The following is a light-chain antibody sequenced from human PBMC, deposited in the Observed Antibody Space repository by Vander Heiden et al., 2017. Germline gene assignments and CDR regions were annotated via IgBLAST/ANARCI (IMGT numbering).Light chain of an antibody. CDR1: TSDVGRYNL. CDR2: EVT. J-gene: IGLJ2*01. Sequence: QSPLTQPASVSGSPEQSITISCTGTTSDVGRYNLVSWYQQQPGKVPKLIIFEVTKRPSGVSHRFSGSRSAYTASLTISGLQAEDEAYYYCCSYADTHLVFGGGTKVTVL. V-gene: IGLV2-23*02. CDR3: CSYADTHLV.